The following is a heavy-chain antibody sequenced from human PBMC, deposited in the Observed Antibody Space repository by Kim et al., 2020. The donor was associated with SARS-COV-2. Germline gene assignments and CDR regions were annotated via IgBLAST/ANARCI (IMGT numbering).Heavy chain of an antibody. Sequence: SETLSLTCTVSGDSISSSNYYWDWIRQPSGKGLEWIASFYYTGSTYYNPSLKSRVTVSVDTSKNQVSLNLFSVTAAYTAVYYCARQAVAYTWSWFDYWGQGTLVTVSS. CDR1: GDSISSSNYY. J-gene: IGHJ4*01. CDR3: ARQAVAYTWSWFDY. V-gene: IGHV4-39*01. D-gene: IGHD2-8*02. CDR2: FYYTGST.